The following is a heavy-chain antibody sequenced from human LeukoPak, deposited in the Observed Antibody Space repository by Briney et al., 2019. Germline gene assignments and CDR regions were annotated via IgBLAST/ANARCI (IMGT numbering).Heavy chain of an antibody. D-gene: IGHD3-16*01. V-gene: IGHV3-30*02. J-gene: IGHJ4*02. CDR3: AKGLTFGFDY. Sequence: GGSLRLSCAASGFTFSTSGMHWVRQAPGKGLEWVAFIRYDGSSKYFEDSVKGRFTISRDNSKDTLYLQMNSLRAEDTAVYYCAKGLTFGFDYWGQGTLVTVSS. CDR1: GFTFSTSG. CDR2: IRYDGSSK.